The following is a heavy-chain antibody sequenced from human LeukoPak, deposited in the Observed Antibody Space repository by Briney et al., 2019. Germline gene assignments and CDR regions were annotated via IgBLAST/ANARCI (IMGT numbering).Heavy chain of an antibody. CDR2: MYYSGNA. CDR1: GGSINNSY. J-gene: IGHJ5*02. D-gene: IGHD5-12*01. Sequence: SETLSLTCTVSGGSINNSYWSWIRQPPGKGLEWIGYMYYSGNANYNPSLKSRVTMSVDTSKNQFSLKLRSATAADTALYYCARHAAGGGYDYPWGQGTLVTVSS. CDR3: ARHAAGGGYDYP. V-gene: IGHV4-59*08.